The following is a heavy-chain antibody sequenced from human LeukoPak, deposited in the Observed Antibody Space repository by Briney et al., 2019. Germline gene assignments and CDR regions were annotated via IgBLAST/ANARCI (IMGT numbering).Heavy chain of an antibody. CDR3: AKDRSLVVPAASDY. Sequence: GGSLRLSCAASGFTFSSYGMSWVRQAPGKGLEWVSAISGSGGSTYYADSVKGRFTISRDNSKSTLYLQMNSLRAEDTAVYYCAKDRSLVVPAASDYWGQGTLVTVSS. D-gene: IGHD2-2*01. V-gene: IGHV3-23*01. CDR1: GFTFSSYG. J-gene: IGHJ4*02. CDR2: ISGSGGST.